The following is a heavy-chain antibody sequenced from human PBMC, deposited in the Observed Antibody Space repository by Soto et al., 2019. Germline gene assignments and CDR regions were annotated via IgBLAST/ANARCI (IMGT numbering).Heavy chain of an antibody. D-gene: IGHD2-15*01. CDR3: ARSHCSGGSCYLGAFDI. Sequence: ASVKVSCKASGYTFTGYYMHWVRQAPGQGLEWVGIINPSGGATTYPQKFQGRVTMTRDTSTSTVYMDVSSLRFDDTAVYYCARSHCSGGSCYLGAFDIWGQGTMVTVS. CDR1: GYTFTGYY. CDR2: INPSGGAT. V-gene: IGHV1-46*01. J-gene: IGHJ3*02.